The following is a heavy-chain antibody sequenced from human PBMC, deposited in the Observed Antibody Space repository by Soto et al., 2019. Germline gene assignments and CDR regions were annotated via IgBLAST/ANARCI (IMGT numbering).Heavy chain of an antibody. CDR2: IDPSDSYT. D-gene: IGHD2-2*01. CDR3: ARRQKVIVVVPAAMRYYYYGMDV. CDR1: GYIFTSYW. V-gene: IGHV5-10-1*01. Sequence: GASLKISCTGSGYIFTSYWISWVRQMPGKGLEWMGRIDPSDSYTNYSPSFQGHVIISADKSISTAYLQWSSLKASDTAMYYCARRQKVIVVVPAAMRYYYYGMDVWGQGTTVTVSS. J-gene: IGHJ6*02.